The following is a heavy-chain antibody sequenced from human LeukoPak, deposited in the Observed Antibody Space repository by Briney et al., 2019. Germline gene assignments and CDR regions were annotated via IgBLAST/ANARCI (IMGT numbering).Heavy chain of an antibody. CDR2: IYYSGST. Sequence: PSETLSLTCTVSGGSISNYYWNWIRLPPGKELEWIGHIYYSGSTNYNPSLKSRVTISVDTSRNQFSLNLNSVTAADTAVYYCARNSSGSQYYHYMDVWGKGTTVTVSS. CDR1: GGSISNYY. CDR3: ARNSSGSQYYHYMDV. V-gene: IGHV4-59*01. D-gene: IGHD3-22*01. J-gene: IGHJ6*03.